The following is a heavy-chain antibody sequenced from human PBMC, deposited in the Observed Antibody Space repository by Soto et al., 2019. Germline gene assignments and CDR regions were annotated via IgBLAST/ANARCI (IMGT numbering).Heavy chain of an antibody. Sequence: QVQLVQSGAEVKKPGASVKVSCKASGYTFTSYDINWVRQATGQGLEWMGWMNPNSGNTGYAQKFQGGVTMTRTTSISTAYMELSSLRSEDTAVYYCARGGIAVAGNHYYYGMDVWGQGTTVTVSS. J-gene: IGHJ6*02. CDR3: ARGGIAVAGNHYYYGMDV. V-gene: IGHV1-8*01. CDR1: GYTFTSYD. D-gene: IGHD6-19*01. CDR2: MNPNSGNT.